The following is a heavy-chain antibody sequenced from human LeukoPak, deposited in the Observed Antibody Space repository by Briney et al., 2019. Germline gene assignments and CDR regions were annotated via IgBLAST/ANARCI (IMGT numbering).Heavy chain of an antibody. CDR1: GGTFSSYA. CDR2: ISAYNGNT. J-gene: IGHJ4*02. D-gene: IGHD3-22*01. V-gene: IGHV1-18*01. CDR3: ARPYYHYDSSGYYYDY. Sequence: GSSVKVSCKASGGTFSSYAISWVRQAPGQGLEWMGWISAYNGNTNYAQKLQGRVTMTTDTSTSTAYMELRSLRSDDTAVYYCARPYYHYDSSGYYYDYWGQGTLVTVSS.